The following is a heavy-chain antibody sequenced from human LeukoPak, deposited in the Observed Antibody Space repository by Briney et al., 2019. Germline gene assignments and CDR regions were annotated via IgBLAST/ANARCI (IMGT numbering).Heavy chain of an antibody. CDR2: IYYSGST. D-gene: IGHD2-2*01. CDR3: ARQLVVVVPAEFDY. V-gene: IGHV4-39*01. Sequence: SETLSLTCTVSGGSISSSSYYWGWLRQPPGKGLEWIGGIYYSGSTYYNPSLKSRVTISVDTSKNQFSLKLTSMTAADTAVYYCARQLVVVVPAEFDYWGQGTLVTVSS. J-gene: IGHJ4*02. CDR1: GGSISSSSYY.